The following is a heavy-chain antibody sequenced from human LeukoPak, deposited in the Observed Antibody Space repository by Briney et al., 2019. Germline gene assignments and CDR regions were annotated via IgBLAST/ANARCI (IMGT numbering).Heavy chain of an antibody. D-gene: IGHD3-3*01. J-gene: IGHJ4*02. V-gene: IGHV1-46*01. Sequence: ASVKVSCKASGYTFTSYYMHWVRQAPGQGLEWMGIINPSGGSTSYAQKFQGRVTMTTDTSTSTAYMELRSLRSDDTAVYYCARATRGWWLLSKDHDYWGQGTLVTVSS. CDR2: INPSGGST. CDR3: ARATRGWWLLSKDHDY. CDR1: GYTFTSYY.